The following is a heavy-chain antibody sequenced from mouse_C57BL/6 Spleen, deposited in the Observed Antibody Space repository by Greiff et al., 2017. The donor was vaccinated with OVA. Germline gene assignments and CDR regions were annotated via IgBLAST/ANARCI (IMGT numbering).Heavy chain of an antibody. CDR1: GYTFTRYW. V-gene: IGHV1-55*01. J-gene: IGHJ2*01. D-gene: IGHD1-1*01. CDR2: IYPGRGST. CDR3: ARGHGSRNY. Sequence: QVQLQQPGAELVKPGASVKMSCKASGYTFTRYWITWVKKRPGQGLEWIGDIYPGRGSTNYNEKFKGKATLTVDTSSSTAYMQLSSLTTGDSAVYYCARGHGSRNYWGQGTTLTVSS.